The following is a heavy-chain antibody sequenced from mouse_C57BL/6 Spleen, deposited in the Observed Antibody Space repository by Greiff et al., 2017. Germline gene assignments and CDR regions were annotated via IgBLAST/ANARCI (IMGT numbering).Heavy chain of an antibody. V-gene: IGHV2-5*01. Sequence: VQLQQSGPGLVQPSQSLSITCTVSGFSLTSYGVHWVRQSPGKGLEWLGVIWRGGSTDYNAAFMSRLSITKDNSKSQVFFKMNSLQADDTAIYYCAKEGYGTSYYFDYGGQGTTLTVSS. CDR2: IWRGGST. CDR1: GFSLTSYG. CDR3: AKEGYGTSYYFDY. J-gene: IGHJ2*01. D-gene: IGHD1-1*01.